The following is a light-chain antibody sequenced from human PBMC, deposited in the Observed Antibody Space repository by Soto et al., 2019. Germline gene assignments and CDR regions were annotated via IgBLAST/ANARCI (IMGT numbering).Light chain of an antibody. CDR2: GAS. V-gene: IGKV3-15*01. CDR1: QSVSSN. CDR3: QQYNNWTTWT. Sequence: EIVMTQSPATLSVSPGERATLSCRASQSVSSNLAWYQQKPGQAPKLLIYGASTRATGIPARFSGSGSGTASTLTISSLQSADFAVYYYQQYNNWTTWTFGQGTKVEIK. J-gene: IGKJ1*01.